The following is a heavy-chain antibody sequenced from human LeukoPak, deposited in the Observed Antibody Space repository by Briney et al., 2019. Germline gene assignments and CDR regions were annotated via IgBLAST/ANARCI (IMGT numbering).Heavy chain of an antibody. Sequence: ASVKVSCKASGYTFTSYGISWVRQAPGQGREWMGWISAYNGNTNYAQKLQGRVTMTTDTSTSTAYMELRSLRSDDTAVYYCARVYCSSTSCYREPSYYYYMDVWGKGTTVTVSS. J-gene: IGHJ6*03. D-gene: IGHD2-2*02. V-gene: IGHV1-18*01. CDR2: ISAYNGNT. CDR3: ARVYCSSTSCYREPSYYYYMDV. CDR1: GYTFTSYG.